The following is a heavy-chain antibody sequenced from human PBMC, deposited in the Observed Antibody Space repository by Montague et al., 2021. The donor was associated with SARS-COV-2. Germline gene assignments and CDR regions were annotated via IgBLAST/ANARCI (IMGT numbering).Heavy chain of an antibody. V-gene: IGHV4-4*02. CDR3: MRAGGYDNRLHV. CDR2: IYYNGST. CDR1: GASIVSTDC. J-gene: IGHJ1*01. Sequence: SETLSLTCAVSGASIVSTDCYWWFRQPPGKGLVWCVEIYYNGSTNYNPPLKSRVTMSVDKSNNQVSLQLTYVTAADTAVYSCMRAGGYDNRLHVWGQGALVSVSS. D-gene: IGHD6-19*01.